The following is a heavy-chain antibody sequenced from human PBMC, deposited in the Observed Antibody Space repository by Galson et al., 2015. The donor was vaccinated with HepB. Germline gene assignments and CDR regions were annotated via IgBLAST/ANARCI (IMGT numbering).Heavy chain of an antibody. J-gene: IGHJ4*02. CDR1: GFTFSSYG. V-gene: IGHV3-30*18. CDR3: AKPLGSGQLFDY. Sequence: SLRLSCAASGFTFSSYGMHWVRQAPGKGLEWVAVISYDGSNKYYADSVKGRFTISRDNSKNTLYLQINSLRAEDTAVYYCAKPLGSGQLFDYWGQGTLVTVSS. D-gene: IGHD5-18*01. CDR2: ISYDGSNK.